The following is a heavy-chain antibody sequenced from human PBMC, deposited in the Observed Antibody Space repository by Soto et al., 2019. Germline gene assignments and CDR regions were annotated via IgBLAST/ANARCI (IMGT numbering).Heavy chain of an antibody. D-gene: IGHD1-26*01. CDR2: IYYSGST. J-gene: IGHJ3*02. V-gene: IGHV4-39*01. CDR3: ARHGGSGSYYAFDI. Sequence: SETLSLTCTVSGGSISSSSYYWGWIRQPPGKGLEWIGSIYYSGSTYYNPSLKSRVTISVDTSKNQFSLKLSSVTAADTAVYYRARHGGSGSYYAFDIWGQGTMVTVSS. CDR1: GGSISSSSYY.